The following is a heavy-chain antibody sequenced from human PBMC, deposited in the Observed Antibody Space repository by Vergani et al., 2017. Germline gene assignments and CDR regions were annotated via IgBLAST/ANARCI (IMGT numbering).Heavy chain of an antibody. CDR2: IIPNCGTA. J-gene: IGHJ6*02. Sequence: QVQLVQSGAEVKKPGSSVKVSCKASGGTFSSYAISWVRQAPGQGLEWMGGIIPNCGTANYAQKFQGRVTITADESTSTAYMELSSLRSEDTAVYYCARGDIVVVVAATLFNYYYGMYVWDQGTTVTVSS. CDR1: GGTFSSYA. CDR3: ARGDIVVVVAATLFNYYYGMYV. V-gene: IGHV1-69*12. D-gene: IGHD2-15*01.